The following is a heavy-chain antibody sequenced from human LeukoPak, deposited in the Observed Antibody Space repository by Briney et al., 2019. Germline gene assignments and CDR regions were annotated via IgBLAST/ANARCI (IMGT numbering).Heavy chain of an antibody. D-gene: IGHD3-3*01. J-gene: IGHJ5*02. CDR2: IYYSGST. CDR3: ARGRSDFWSGYFNWFDP. Sequence: SETLSPTCTVSGGSISSGDYYWSWIRQPPGKGLEWIGYIYYSGSTYYNPSLKNRVTISVDTSKNQFSLKLSSVTAADTAVYYCARGRSDFWSGYFNWFDPWGQGTLVTVSS. V-gene: IGHV4-30-4*01. CDR1: GGSISSGDYY.